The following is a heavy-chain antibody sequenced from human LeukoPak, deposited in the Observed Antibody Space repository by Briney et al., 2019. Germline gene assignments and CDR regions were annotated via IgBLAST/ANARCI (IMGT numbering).Heavy chain of an antibody. CDR3: ARGWSDYIWGSYRSQSPLNNWFDP. CDR2: MNHSGST. CDR1: GGSFSGYY. Sequence: PSETLSLTCAVYGGSFSGYYWSWIRQPPGKGLEWVGEMNHSGSTNNNPYLTSRGTISVPTSNNQSSLNLSSVPAAHTAVYYCARGWSDYIWGSYRSQSPLNNWFDPWGQGTLVTVSS. J-gene: IGHJ5*02. D-gene: IGHD3-16*02. V-gene: IGHV4-34*04.